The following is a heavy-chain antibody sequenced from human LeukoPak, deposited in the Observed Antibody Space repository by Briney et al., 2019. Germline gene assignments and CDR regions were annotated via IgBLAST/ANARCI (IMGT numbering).Heavy chain of an antibody. CDR1: SYSISSGYY. D-gene: IGHD6-19*01. J-gene: IGHJ6*03. CDR3: ARGPYSSGWYYYYYYMDV. V-gene: IGHV4-38-2*02. Sequence: SETLSLTCTVSSYSISSGYYWGWIRQTPGKGLEWIGSIYHSGITSYNPSPKSRVTISVDTSKNQFSLKLSSVTAADTAVYYCARGPYSSGWYYYYYYMDVWGKGTTVTVSS. CDR2: IYHSGIT.